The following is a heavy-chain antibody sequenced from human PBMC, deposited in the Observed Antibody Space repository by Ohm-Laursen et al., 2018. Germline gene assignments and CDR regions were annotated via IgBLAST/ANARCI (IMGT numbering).Heavy chain of an antibody. Sequence: TLSLTCDVSGGSITSYYWNWIRQPPGKGLEWIGYVDYSGNTRYNPSLKSRVTISVDTSKNQFSLKLSSVTAADTAVYYCARVSRRDGYNPLDYWGQGTLVTVSS. J-gene: IGHJ4*02. D-gene: IGHD5-24*01. CDR3: ARVSRRDGYNPLDY. CDR2: VDYSGNT. V-gene: IGHV4-59*01. CDR1: GGSITSYY.